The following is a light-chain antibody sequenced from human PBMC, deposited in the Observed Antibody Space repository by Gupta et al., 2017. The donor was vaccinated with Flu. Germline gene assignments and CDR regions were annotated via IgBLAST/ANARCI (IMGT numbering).Light chain of an antibody. CDR2: EKS. J-gene: IGLJ2*01. V-gene: IGLV1-51*02. CDR3: GAWDGSLNAGV. CDR1: SSKIGNKY. Sequence: QPVLTPPPSVSAAPGQNVTISGSGSSSKIGNKYVSWYQVLPGTAPKLLMYEKSKRPSGIPDRFSASKSGTSATLGITGLQTGDEADYYCGAWDGSLNAGVFGGGTKLTVL.